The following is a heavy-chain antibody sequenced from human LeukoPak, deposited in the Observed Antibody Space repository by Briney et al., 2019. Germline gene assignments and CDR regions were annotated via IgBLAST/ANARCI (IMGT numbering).Heavy chain of an antibody. Sequence: TASETLSLTCSVSGGSISSLYWSWIRQPPGKGLEWIGYIYYTGSTNYNPSLKGRVTMFVDMSKNQFSLRLSSVTAADTAVYYCARHRAYSSSSPFDYWGQGTLVTVSS. V-gene: IGHV4-59*08. CDR1: GGSISSLY. CDR3: ARHRAYSSSSPFDY. CDR2: IYYTGST. D-gene: IGHD6-6*01. J-gene: IGHJ4*02.